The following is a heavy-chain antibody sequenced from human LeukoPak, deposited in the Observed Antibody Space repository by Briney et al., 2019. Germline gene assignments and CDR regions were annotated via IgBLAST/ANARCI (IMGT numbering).Heavy chain of an antibody. CDR2: ISGSGGNM. Sequence: PGRSLRLSCTATGFTFSNFGMAWVRQAPGQGLEWVSTISGSGGNMYQADSVKGRFTISRDNSRSTLYLQMNSLRAEDTAVYYCAKDAGPQQLVFFDSWGQGTLVTVSS. D-gene: IGHD6-6*01. J-gene: IGHJ4*02. V-gene: IGHV3-23*01. CDR3: AKDAGPQQLVFFDS. CDR1: GFTFSNFG.